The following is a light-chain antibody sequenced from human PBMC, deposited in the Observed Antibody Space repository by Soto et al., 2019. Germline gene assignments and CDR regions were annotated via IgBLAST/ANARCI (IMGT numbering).Light chain of an antibody. V-gene: IGLV1-47*01. J-gene: IGLJ1*01. CDR2: RNN. Sequence: QSVLTQPPSASVTPGQRVTISCSGSSSNIGSNYVYWYQQLPGTAPKLLIYRNNQRPSGVPDRFSGSKSGTSASLAISGLRSEDEADYYCAAWDDSLSAYYVFGTGTKVTV. CDR3: AAWDDSLSAYYV. CDR1: SSNIGSNY.